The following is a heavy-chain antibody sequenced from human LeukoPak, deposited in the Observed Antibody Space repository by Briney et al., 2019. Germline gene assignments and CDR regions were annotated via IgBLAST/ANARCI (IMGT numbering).Heavy chain of an antibody. CDR3: ARRAPYFNYYMDV. CDR2: IYSSGTT. CDR1: GGSISGYY. Sequence: SETLSLTCTVSGGSISGYYWIWIRQPPGKGLEWIGYIYSSGTTKYNPSLRSRVTISVDTSKMQFSLNLSSVTAAGTAPYFCARRAPYFNYYMDVWGKGTTVTVSS. J-gene: IGHJ6*03. V-gene: IGHV4-59*01.